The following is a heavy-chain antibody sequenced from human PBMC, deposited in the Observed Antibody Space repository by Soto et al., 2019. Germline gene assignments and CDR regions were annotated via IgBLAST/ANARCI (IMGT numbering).Heavy chain of an antibody. CDR1: GSIFRGYG. J-gene: IGHJ4*02. CDR3: ARYGIGGTTFRGLLDF. CDR2: IRYDGSNI. V-gene: IGHV3-33*01. D-gene: IGHD2-15*01. Sequence: GGSLRLSCAASGSIFRGYGMHWVRQAPGKGLEWVAVIRYDGSNINYADSVMGRFTISRDNSKNTLYLEMNSLRAEDTAVYYCARYGIGGTTFRGLLDFRGQGYSVTGSS.